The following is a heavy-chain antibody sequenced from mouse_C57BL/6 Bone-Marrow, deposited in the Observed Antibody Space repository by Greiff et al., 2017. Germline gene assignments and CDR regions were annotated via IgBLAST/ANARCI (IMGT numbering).Heavy chain of an antibody. J-gene: IGHJ3*01. CDR3: ARHHEEGGPMVTTWPWFAY. CDR1: GYTFTEYT. CDR2: FYPGSGSI. Sequence: QVQLKESGAELVKPGASVKLSCKASGYTFTEYTIHWVKQRSGQGLEWIGWFYPGSGSIKYNEKFKDKATLTADKSSSTVYLELSRLTSEDSAVYFCARHHEEGGPMVTTWPWFAYWGQGTLVTVSA. D-gene: IGHD2-2*01. V-gene: IGHV1-62-2*01.